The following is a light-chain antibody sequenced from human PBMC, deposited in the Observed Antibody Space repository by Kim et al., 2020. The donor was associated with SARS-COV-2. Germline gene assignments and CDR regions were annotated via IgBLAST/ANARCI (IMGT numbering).Light chain of an antibody. Sequence: QLVLTQSPSASASLGASVKLTCTLSSGHSSYAIAWHQQQPEKGPRYLMKLNSDGSHTKGDGIPDRFSGSSSGAERYLTSSSLQSEDEADYYCQTWGTGTWVFGGGAQLTVL. CDR2: LNSDGSH. V-gene: IGLV4-69*01. CDR3: QTWGTGTWV. CDR1: SGHSSYA. J-gene: IGLJ3*02.